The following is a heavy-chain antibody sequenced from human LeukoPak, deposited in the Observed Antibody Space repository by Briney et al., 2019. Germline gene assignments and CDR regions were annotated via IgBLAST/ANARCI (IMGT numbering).Heavy chain of an antibody. CDR1: GGSISSYY. CDR3: ARTTMVRGVIIALEYNWFDP. D-gene: IGHD3-10*01. Sequence: PSETLSLTCTVPGGSISSYYWSWIRQPPGKGLEWNGYIYYSGSTNYNPSLKSRVTISVDTSKNQFSLKLSSVTAADTAVYYCARTTMVRGVIIALEYNWFDPWGQGTLVTVSS. CDR2: IYYSGST. V-gene: IGHV4-59*01. J-gene: IGHJ5*02.